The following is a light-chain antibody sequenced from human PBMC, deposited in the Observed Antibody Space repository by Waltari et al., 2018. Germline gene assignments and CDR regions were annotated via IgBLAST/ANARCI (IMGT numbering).Light chain of an antibody. CDR2: SNN. CDR1: SPTIGSNP. V-gene: IGLV1-44*01. Sequence: QSVLTQPPSASGTPGQRVPIPCSGSSPTIGSNPETWYQQLPGTAPKPLIYSNNQRPSGVPDRFSGSKSGTSASLAISGLQSEDEADYYCAAWDDSLNGLVFGGGTKLTVL. J-gene: IGLJ2*01. CDR3: AAWDDSLNGLV.